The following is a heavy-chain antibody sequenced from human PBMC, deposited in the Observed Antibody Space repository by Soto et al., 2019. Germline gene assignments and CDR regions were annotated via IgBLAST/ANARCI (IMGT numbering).Heavy chain of an antibody. J-gene: IGHJ4*02. D-gene: IGHD2-2*02. Sequence: QITLKESGPTLVKPTQTLTLTCTFSGFSLTTSGVGVGWIRQPPGKALEWLALIYWNDVKRYSPSLKSRLTITKDTSKNQVGLTVNNMDPEDKAKYSCAHRASYTGTGFYFDQWGQGTLVNGSS. CDR2: IYWNDVK. V-gene: IGHV2-5*01. CDR3: AHRASYTGTGFYFDQ. CDR1: GFSLTTSGVG.